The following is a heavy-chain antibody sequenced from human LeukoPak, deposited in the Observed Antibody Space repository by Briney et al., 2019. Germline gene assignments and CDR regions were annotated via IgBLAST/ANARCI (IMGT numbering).Heavy chain of an antibody. Sequence: ASVKVSCKASGYTFTSYAMNWVRQAPGQGLEWMGWINTNTGNPTYAQGFTGRVVFSLDTSASTAYLQISSLKAEDTAVYYCARTNRPHQGSSTSCLGTCFYYYYMDVWGKGTTVTVSS. V-gene: IGHV7-4-1*02. D-gene: IGHD2-2*01. J-gene: IGHJ6*03. CDR3: ARTNRPHQGSSTSCLGTCFYYYYMDV. CDR1: GYTFTSYA. CDR2: INTNTGNP.